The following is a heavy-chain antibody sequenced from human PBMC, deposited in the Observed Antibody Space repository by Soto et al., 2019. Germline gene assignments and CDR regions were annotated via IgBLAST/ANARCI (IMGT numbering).Heavy chain of an antibody. CDR2: ISGSGGST. V-gene: IGHV3-23*01. CDR1: GFTFSSYA. D-gene: IGHD6-19*01. CDR3: AKDLVNEPNPQWLFDY. J-gene: IGHJ4*02. Sequence: GGSLRLSCAASGFTFSSYAMSWVRQAPGKGLEWVSAISGSGGSTYYADSVKGRFTISRDNSKNTLYLQMNSLGAEDTAVYYCAKDLVNEPNPQWLFDYWGQGTLVTVSS.